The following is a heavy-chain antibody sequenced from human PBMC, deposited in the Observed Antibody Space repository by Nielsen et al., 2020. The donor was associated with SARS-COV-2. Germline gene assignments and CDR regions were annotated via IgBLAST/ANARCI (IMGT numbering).Heavy chain of an antibody. CDR1: GGTFSSYA. J-gene: IGHJ3*02. CDR3: ARDNLIGQPGFHGI. D-gene: IGHD2-8*01. Sequence: ALVKVSCKASGGTFSSYAISWVRQAPGQGLEWMGWISAYNGNTNYAQKLQGRVTMTTDTSTSTAYMELRSLRSDDTAVYYCARDNLIGQPGFHGIWGQGTMVTVSS. V-gene: IGHV1-18*01. CDR2: ISAYNGNT.